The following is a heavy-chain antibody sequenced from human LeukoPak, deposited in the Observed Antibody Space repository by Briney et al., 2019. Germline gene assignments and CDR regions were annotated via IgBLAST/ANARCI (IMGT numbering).Heavy chain of an antibody. J-gene: IGHJ4*02. D-gene: IGHD6-13*01. CDR3: ARGPRAAADDY. CDR1: GYTFINFA. Sequence: ASVKISCKASGYTFINFAINWGRQAPGQRPEWMGWINAGNGNTKYSQKFQGRVTITRDTSASTAYMELSSLTSEDTAVYYCARGPRAAADDYWGQGTLVTVSS. V-gene: IGHV1-3*01. CDR2: INAGNGNT.